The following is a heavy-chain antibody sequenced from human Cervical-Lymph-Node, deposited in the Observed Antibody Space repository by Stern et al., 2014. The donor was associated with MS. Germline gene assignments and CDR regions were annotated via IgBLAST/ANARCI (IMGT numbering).Heavy chain of an antibody. J-gene: IGHJ4*02. D-gene: IGHD4-11*01. CDR3: ARGRLRDFSDYHFDL. CDR1: GYIFGTSGTTFG. CDR2: ISRFNGNT. Sequence: QVQLVQSGAVVKKPGASVKVSCKASGYIFGTSGTTFGLSWMRQAPGQGRERLGWISRFNGNTVLVPQLQARVTLTTDPSTNTAYLELRSLRSDDTAMYFRARGRLRDFSDYHFDLWGQGTLVTVSS. V-gene: IGHV1-18*01.